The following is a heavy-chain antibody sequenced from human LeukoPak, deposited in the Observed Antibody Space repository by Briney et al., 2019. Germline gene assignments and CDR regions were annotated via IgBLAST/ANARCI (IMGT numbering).Heavy chain of an antibody. V-gene: IGHV4-4*07. CDR3: ARVRYYYDSSGYPMAFFDY. CDR2: IYTSGST. D-gene: IGHD3-22*01. Sequence: SETLSLTCTVSGGSISSYYWSWIRQPAGKGLEWIGRIYTSGSTNYNPSLKSRVTMSVDTSKNQSSLKLSSVTAADTAVYYCARVRYYYDSSGYPMAFFDYWGQGTLVTVSS. J-gene: IGHJ4*02. CDR1: GGSISSYY.